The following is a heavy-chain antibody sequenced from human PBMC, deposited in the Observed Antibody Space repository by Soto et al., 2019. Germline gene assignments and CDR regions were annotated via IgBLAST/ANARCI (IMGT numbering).Heavy chain of an antibody. CDR2: MNPNSGNT. D-gene: IGHD5-18*01. Sequence: XSVKGSCKASGYSFTSYDINWVRQATGQGLEWMGWMNPNSGNTGYAQKFQGRVTMTRNTSISTAYMELSSLRSEDTAVYYCARVPRDSYGYHWGQGTLVTVSS. CDR3: ARVPRDSYGYH. CDR1: GYSFTSYD. J-gene: IGHJ5*02. V-gene: IGHV1-8*01.